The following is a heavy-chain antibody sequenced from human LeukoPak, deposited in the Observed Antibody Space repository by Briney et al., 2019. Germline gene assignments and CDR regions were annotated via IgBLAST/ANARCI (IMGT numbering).Heavy chain of an antibody. CDR1: GYTFTSYY. CDR2: INPSGGST. V-gene: IGHV1-46*01. Sequence: ASVKVSCKASGYTFTSYYMHWVRQAPGQGLEWMGIINPSGGSTSYAQKFQGRVTMTRDMSTSTAYMELSSLRFDDTAVYYCARGATAGRFSLRPTGAYYMDVWGKGTTVTVSS. J-gene: IGHJ6*03. D-gene: IGHD6-13*01. CDR3: ARGATAGRFSLRPTGAYYMDV.